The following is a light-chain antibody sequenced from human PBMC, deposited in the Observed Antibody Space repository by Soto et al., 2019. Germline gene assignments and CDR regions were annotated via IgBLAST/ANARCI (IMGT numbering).Light chain of an antibody. CDR3: MQPLQSWT. J-gene: IGKJ1*01. Sequence: DIVMTQSPLSLPVTPGEPASISCRSSQSLLHSNGYNYLDWYLQKPGQSPQLLIYLGSNRASGVPDRFSGSGSGTDFTLKIRRLEAEDVGVYYCMQPLQSWTFGQGTKV. V-gene: IGKV2-28*01. CDR2: LGS. CDR1: QSLLHSNGYNY.